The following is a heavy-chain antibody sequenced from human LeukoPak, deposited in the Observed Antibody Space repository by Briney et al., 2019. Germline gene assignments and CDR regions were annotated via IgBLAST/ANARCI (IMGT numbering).Heavy chain of an antibody. J-gene: IGHJ4*02. Sequence: GGSLRLSCATSGFTFSSYDMHWVRQATGKGLDWVSAIDIAGDTYYPGSVKGRFTISRENAKNSLYLQMNSLRAGDTAVYYCARVAAAGKGFDYWGQGTLVTVSS. CDR2: IDIAGDT. CDR3: ARVAAAGKGFDY. V-gene: IGHV3-13*01. D-gene: IGHD6-13*01. CDR1: GFTFSSYD.